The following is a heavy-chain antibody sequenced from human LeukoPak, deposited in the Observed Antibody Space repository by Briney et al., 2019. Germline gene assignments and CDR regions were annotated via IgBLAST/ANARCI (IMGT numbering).Heavy chain of an antibody. D-gene: IGHD6-19*01. CDR1: GYTFTGYY. CDR3: ARVAVAGPDYYYGMDV. V-gene: IGHV1-69*04. J-gene: IGHJ6*02. CDR2: IIPILGIA. Sequence: GASVKVSCKASGYTFTGYYIHWVRQAPGQGLELMGMIIPILGIANYAQKFQGRVTITADKSTSTAYMELSSLRSEDTAVYYCARVAVAGPDYYYGMDVWGQGTTVTVSS.